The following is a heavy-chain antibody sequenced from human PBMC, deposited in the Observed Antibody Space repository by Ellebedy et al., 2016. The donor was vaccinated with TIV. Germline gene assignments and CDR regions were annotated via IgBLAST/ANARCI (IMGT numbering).Heavy chain of an antibody. CDR3: ARWRFGGNQYYFDY. CDR1: GFTFSSYA. Sequence: GESLKISXAASGFTFSSYAMSWVRQAPGKGLEWVSTISGTDDSTYYADSVRGRFTISRDNSKKALYLQMNSLRAEDTALYYCARWRFGGNQYYFDYWGLGTRVTVSS. D-gene: IGHD4-23*01. V-gene: IGHV3-23*01. J-gene: IGHJ4*02. CDR2: ISGTDDST.